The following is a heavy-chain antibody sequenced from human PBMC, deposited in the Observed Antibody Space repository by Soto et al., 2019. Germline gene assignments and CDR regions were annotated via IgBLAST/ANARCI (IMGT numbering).Heavy chain of an antibody. V-gene: IGHV4-39*01. CDR3: ARSYYDSSGYHHDPLDI. D-gene: IGHD3-22*01. CDR2: IYYSGST. Sequence: SETLSLTCTVSGGSISSSSYYWGWIRQPPGKGLEWIGSIYYSGSTYYNPSLKSRVTISVDTSKNQFSLKLSSVTAADTAVYYCARSYYDSSGYHHDPLDICGQGTMVTVSS. CDR1: GGSISSSSYY. J-gene: IGHJ3*02.